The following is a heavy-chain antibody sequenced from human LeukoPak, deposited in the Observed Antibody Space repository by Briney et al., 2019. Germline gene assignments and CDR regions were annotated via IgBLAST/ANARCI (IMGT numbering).Heavy chain of an antibody. CDR1: GYTFTSYA. CDR2: IIPIFGTA. D-gene: IGHD6-6*01. J-gene: IGHJ4*02. Sequence: GASVKVSCKASGYTFTSYAMNWVRQAPGQGLEWMGGIIPIFGTANYAQKFQGRVTITADKSTSTAYMELSSLRSEDTAVYYCARDHPYSSSSNHDYWGQGTLVTVSS. V-gene: IGHV1-69*06. CDR3: ARDHPYSSSSNHDY.